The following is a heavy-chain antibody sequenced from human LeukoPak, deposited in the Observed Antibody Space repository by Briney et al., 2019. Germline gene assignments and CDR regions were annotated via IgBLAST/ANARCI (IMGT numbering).Heavy chain of an antibody. CDR2: INPSGGST. CDR3: ARARPSQAARRMMYYFDY. Sequence: ASVKVSCKASGYTFTSYYMHWVRQAPGQGLEWMGIINPSGGSTSYAQKFQGRVTMTRDTSTSTVYMELSSLRSEDTAVYYCARARPSQAARRMMYYFDYWGQGTLVTVSS. J-gene: IGHJ4*02. CDR1: GYTFTSYY. D-gene: IGHD6-6*01. V-gene: IGHV1-46*01.